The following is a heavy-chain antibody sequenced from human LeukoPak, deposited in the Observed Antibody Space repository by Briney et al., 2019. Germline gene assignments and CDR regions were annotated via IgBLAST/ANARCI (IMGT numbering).Heavy chain of an antibody. CDR2: ISSSSSYI. CDR1: GFTFSRYS. CDR3: ARRAVGDNVDY. D-gene: IGHD4-17*01. V-gene: IGHV3-21*01. J-gene: IGHJ4*02. Sequence: GGSLRLSCAASGFTFSRYSMNWLRQAPGKGLEWVSSISSSSSYIYYADSVKGRFTISRDNAKNSLYLQMNSLRAEDTAVYYCARRAVGDNVDYWGQGTLVTVSS.